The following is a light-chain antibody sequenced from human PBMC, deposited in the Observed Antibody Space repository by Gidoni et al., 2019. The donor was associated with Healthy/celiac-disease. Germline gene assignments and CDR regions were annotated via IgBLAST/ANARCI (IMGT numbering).Light chain of an antibody. CDR1: ALPKKY. CDR2: EDS. CDR3: YSTDSSGNHRV. V-gene: IGLV3-10*01. J-gene: IGLJ3*02. Sequence: SYALTQPPPVSVSPGQTARITCSGDALPKKYAYRYQQKSGQAPVLVIYEDSKRPSGIPERFSGSSSGTMATLTISVAQVEDEADYYCYSTDSSGNHRVFGGGTKLTVL.